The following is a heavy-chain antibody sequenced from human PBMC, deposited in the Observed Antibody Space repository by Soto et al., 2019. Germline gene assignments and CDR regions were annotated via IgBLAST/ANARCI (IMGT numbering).Heavy chain of an antibody. CDR3: ARDRKEYQLLINWFDP. D-gene: IGHD2-2*01. Sequence: QVQLVESGGGVVQPGRSLRLSCAASGFTFSSYGMHWVRQAPGKGLEWVAVIWYDGSNKYYADSVKGRFTISRDNSKNTLYLQMNSLRAEDTAVYYCARDRKEYQLLINWFDPWGQGTLVTVSS. V-gene: IGHV3-33*01. CDR1: GFTFSSYG. J-gene: IGHJ5*02. CDR2: IWYDGSNK.